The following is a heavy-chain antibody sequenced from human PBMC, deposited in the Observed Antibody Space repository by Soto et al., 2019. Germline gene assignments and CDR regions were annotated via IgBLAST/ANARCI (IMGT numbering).Heavy chain of an antibody. D-gene: IGHD2-15*01. J-gene: IGHJ6*04. CDR1: GFTVSSKY. CDR3: ARDDVLCDGGRCYGIPLDG. V-gene: IGHV3-66*01. CDR2: IQSGGTT. Sequence: GGSLRLSCAASGFTVSSKYMTWVRQAPGKGLEWVSLIQSGGTTYYADSVKGRFTISRDTSENTLHLQMDSLRVEDTAVYYCARDDVLCDGGRCYGIPLDGSGKGTTVTVSS.